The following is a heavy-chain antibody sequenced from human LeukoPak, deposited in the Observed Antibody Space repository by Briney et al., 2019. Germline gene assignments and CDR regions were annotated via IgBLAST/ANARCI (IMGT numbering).Heavy chain of an antibody. Sequence: TGGSLRLSCAASGFTVSSNYMSWVRQAPGKGLEWVSSISSSSSYIYYADSVKGRFTISRDNAKNSLYLQMNSLRAEDTAVYYCASNPRYYDILTGYSDDAFDIWGQGTMVTVSS. J-gene: IGHJ3*02. V-gene: IGHV3-21*04. CDR1: GFTVSSNY. CDR3: ASNPRYYDILTGYSDDAFDI. D-gene: IGHD3-9*01. CDR2: ISSSSSYI.